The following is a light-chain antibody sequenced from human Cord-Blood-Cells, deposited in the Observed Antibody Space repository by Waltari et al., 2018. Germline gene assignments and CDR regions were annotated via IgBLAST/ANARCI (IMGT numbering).Light chain of an antibody. CDR2: DAS. Sequence: DIQMTQSPSTLSASVGDRVTITCRASQSISSWLAWYQQKPGKAPKLLIYDASSLETGVPSSFSGSGSGTEVTLTISSLQPDDFSTYYCQQYNSYSYTSGQGTKLEIK. J-gene: IGKJ2*01. V-gene: IGKV1-5*01. CDR3: QQYNSYSYT. CDR1: QSISSW.